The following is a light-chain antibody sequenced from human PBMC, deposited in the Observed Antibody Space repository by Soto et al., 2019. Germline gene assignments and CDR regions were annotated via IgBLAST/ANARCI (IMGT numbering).Light chain of an antibody. Sequence: DFVMTQSPDSLAVSLGETATINCKSSQSVLYSSNNMNYLSWYQQKPGQPPKLLIYWASTRISGVPDRISGSGSGTDFTLTISSLQAEDVAVYYCQQYYSIPLTYGGGTKVEIK. V-gene: IGKV4-1*01. CDR3: QQYYSIPLT. CDR2: WAS. CDR1: QSVLYSSNNMNY. J-gene: IGKJ4*01.